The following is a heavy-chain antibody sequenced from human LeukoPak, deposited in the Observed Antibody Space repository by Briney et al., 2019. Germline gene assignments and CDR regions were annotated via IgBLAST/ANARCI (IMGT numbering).Heavy chain of an antibody. Sequence: GGSLRLSCAASGFTFDDYAMHWVRQGPGKGLEWVSGISWKSGSIGYADSVKGRFTISRDNAKNSLYLQMNSLRVEDAAFYYCAKAQCGGDCSNPYYFDYWGQGTLVTVSS. J-gene: IGHJ4*02. CDR1: GFTFDDYA. CDR2: ISWKSGSI. CDR3: AKAQCGGDCSNPYYFDY. D-gene: IGHD2-21*02. V-gene: IGHV3-9*01.